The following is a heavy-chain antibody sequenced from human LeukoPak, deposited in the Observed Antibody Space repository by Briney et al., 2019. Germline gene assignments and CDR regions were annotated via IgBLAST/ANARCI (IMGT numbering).Heavy chain of an antibody. CDR3: ARDGCSSTSCSLSGYYGMDV. Sequence: ASVKVSCKASGYTFTSYGIRWVRQAPGQGLEWMGWISAYNGNTNYAQKLQGRVTMTTDTPTSTAYMELRSLRFDDTAVYYCARDGCSSTSCSLSGYYGMDVWGQGTTVTVSS. D-gene: IGHD2-2*01. CDR1: GYTFTSYG. J-gene: IGHJ6*02. CDR2: ISAYNGNT. V-gene: IGHV1-18*01.